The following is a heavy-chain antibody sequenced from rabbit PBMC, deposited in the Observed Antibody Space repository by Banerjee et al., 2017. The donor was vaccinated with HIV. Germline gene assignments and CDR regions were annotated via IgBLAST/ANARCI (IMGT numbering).Heavy chain of an antibody. J-gene: IGHJ4*01. V-gene: IGHV1S45*01. Sequence: QEQLVESGGGLVQPEGSLTLTCKASGFTLSSSDYMCWVRQAPGKGLEWIGCIVAGSSGTTYYASWAKGRFTISKTSSTTVTLQMTSLTAADTATYFCARDLAGVIGWNFYLWGQGTLVTVS. CDR1: GFTLSSSDY. CDR2: IVAGSSGTT. CDR3: ARDLAGVIGWNFYL. D-gene: IGHD4-1*01.